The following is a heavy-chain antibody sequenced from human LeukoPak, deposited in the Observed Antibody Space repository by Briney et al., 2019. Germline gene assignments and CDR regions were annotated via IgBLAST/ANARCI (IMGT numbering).Heavy chain of an antibody. J-gene: IGHJ4*02. D-gene: IGHD6-19*01. Sequence: ASVKVSCKASGYTFTSCDINWVRQATGQGLEWMGWMNPNSGNTGYAQKFQGRVTMTRNTSISTAYMELSSLRSEDTAVYYCARDSSGWHQIDYWGQGTLVTVSS. CDR3: ARDSSGWHQIDY. CDR2: MNPNSGNT. CDR1: GYTFTSCD. V-gene: IGHV1-8*01.